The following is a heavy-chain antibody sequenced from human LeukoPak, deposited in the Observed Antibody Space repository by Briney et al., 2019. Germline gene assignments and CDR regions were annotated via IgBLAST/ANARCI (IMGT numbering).Heavy chain of an antibody. J-gene: IGHJ6*02. Sequence: GGSLRLSCAASGFTFSSYSMNWVRQAPGKGLEWVSYISSSSSTIYYADSVKGRFTISRDNAKNSLYLQMNSLRAEDTAVYYCAKDHTYYYDSSGYNQGHLGYYGMDVWGQGTTVTVSS. CDR3: AKDHTYYYDSSGYNQGHLGYYGMDV. V-gene: IGHV3-48*04. CDR2: ISSSSSTI. CDR1: GFTFSSYS. D-gene: IGHD3-22*01.